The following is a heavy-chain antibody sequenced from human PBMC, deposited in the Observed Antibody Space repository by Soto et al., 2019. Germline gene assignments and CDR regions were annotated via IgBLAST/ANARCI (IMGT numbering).Heavy chain of an antibody. Sequence: GGSLRLSCAASGFTFSSYSMNWVRQAPGKGLEWVSSISSSSSYIYYADSVKGRFTISRDNAKSSLYLQMNSLRAEDTAVYYCARDDMGYCSGGSCSYYYYGMDVWGQGTTVT. V-gene: IGHV3-21*01. CDR1: GFTFSSYS. J-gene: IGHJ6*02. CDR3: ARDDMGYCSGGSCSYYYYGMDV. CDR2: ISSSSSYI. D-gene: IGHD2-15*01.